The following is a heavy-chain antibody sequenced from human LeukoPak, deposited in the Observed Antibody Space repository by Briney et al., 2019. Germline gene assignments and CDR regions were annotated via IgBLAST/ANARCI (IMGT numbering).Heavy chain of an antibody. CDR1: GASISAFH. CDR3: ARKDGDY. CDR2: IYSSGST. J-gene: IGHJ4*02. V-gene: IGHV4-4*07. Sequence: SETLSLTCTVSGASISAFHWTWYRQPAGKGLEWIGLIYSSGSTLFNPSLKSRVAMSVDLTKNQLSLKLTSVTAADTAMYYCARKDGDYWGRGTLVTVSS.